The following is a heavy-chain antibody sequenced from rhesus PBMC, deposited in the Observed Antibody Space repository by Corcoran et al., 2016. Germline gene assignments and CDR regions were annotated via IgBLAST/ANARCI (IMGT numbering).Heavy chain of an antibody. V-gene: IGHV4-93*02. Sequence: QVHLQESGPAVVKPSETLSLTCTVSSGPVGGSNWWTWIRTSPGKGLEWIGAFYGGGGYNEYNPSLDSRVTISVDASKNQFFLRVTSVTAADSATYYCGRRPNYNGLDSWGQGVVVTVSS. CDR3: GRRPNYNGLDS. D-gene: IGHD3-3*01. CDR2: FYGGGGYN. J-gene: IGHJ6*01. CDR1: SGPVGGSNW.